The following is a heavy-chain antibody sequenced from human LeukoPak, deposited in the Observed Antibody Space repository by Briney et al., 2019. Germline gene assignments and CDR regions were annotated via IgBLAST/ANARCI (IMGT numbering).Heavy chain of an antibody. V-gene: IGHV4-59*01. CDR1: GGSISSYY. CDR3: ARGGYSGWLDY. Sequence: SETLSLTCTVSGGSISSYYWSWIRQPPGKGLEWIGYIYYSGSTNYNPSLKSRVTISVDTSKNQFSLKLSSVTAADTAVYYCARGGYSGWLDYWGQGTLVTVSS. D-gene: IGHD6-19*01. J-gene: IGHJ4*02. CDR2: IYYSGST.